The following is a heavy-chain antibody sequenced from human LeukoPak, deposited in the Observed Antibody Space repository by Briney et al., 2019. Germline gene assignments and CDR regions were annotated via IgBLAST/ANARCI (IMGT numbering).Heavy chain of an antibody. Sequence: GGSLRLSCVASGSPFRNYGMHWVRQAPGKGLEWGAVICFDGDNKDYTDSVRGRFTISRDNSKNTLYLQMNSLSAEDTAVYYCARNFQNYYGSGSCYSDLDHWGQGTLVTVSS. D-gene: IGHD3-10*01. CDR3: ARNFQNYYGSGSCYSDLDH. V-gene: IGHV3-33*01. CDR2: ICFDGDNK. J-gene: IGHJ4*02. CDR1: GSPFRNYG.